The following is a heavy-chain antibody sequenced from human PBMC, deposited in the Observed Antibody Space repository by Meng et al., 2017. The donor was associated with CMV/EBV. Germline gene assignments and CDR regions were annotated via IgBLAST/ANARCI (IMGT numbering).Heavy chain of an antibody. V-gene: IGHV1-18*01. D-gene: IGHD3-16*02. Sequence: ASVKVSCKASGYTFTSYGISWVRQAPGQGLEWMGWISAYNGNTNYAQKLQGRVTMTTDTSTSTAYMELRSLRSDDTAVYYCARHSEAFYDYVWGSYRVLGIFDYWGQGTLVTVSS. CDR2: ISAYNGNT. CDR3: ARHSEAFYDYVWGSYRVLGIFDY. J-gene: IGHJ4*02. CDR1: GYTFTSYG.